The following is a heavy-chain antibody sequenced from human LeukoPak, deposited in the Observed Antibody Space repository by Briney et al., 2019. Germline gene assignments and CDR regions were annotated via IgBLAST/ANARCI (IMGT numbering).Heavy chain of an antibody. Sequence: GESLKISCKGSGYSFTSYWIGWVRQMPGKGLEWMGIIYPGDSDTRYSPSFQGQVTISADKSISTAYLQWSSLKASDTAMYYCATAVGYCSSTSCYTNWFDPWGQGTLVTVSS. D-gene: IGHD2-2*02. CDR1: GYSFTSYW. CDR2: IYPGDSDT. J-gene: IGHJ5*02. V-gene: IGHV5-51*01. CDR3: ATAVGYCSSTSCYTNWFDP.